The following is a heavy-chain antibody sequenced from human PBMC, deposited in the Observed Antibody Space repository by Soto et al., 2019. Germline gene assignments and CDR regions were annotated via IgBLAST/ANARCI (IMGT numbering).Heavy chain of an antibody. V-gene: IGHV3-30-3*01. J-gene: IGHJ4*02. CDR1: GFTFSSYA. D-gene: IGHD3-22*01. CDR2: ISYDGSNK. Sequence: QVQLVESGGGVVQPGRSLRLSCAASGFTFSSYAMHWVRQAPGKGLEWVAVISYDGSNKYYADSVKGRFTISRDNSKNTLYLQMNSLRAEDTAVYYCAREHYYDSSGLDYWGQGTLVTVSS. CDR3: AREHYYDSSGLDY.